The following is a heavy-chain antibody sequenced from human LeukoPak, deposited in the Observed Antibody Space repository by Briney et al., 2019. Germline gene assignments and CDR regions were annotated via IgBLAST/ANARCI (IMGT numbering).Heavy chain of an antibody. J-gene: IGHJ6*04. V-gene: IGHV3-48*03. CDR1: GFTFSIYA. CDR3: AELGITMIGGV. D-gene: IGHD3-10*02. Sequence: GGSLRLSCAASGFTFSIYAMNWVRQAPGKGLEWVSYISSSGSTIYYADSVKGRFTNSRDNAKNSLYLQMNSLRAEDTAVYYCAELGITMIGGVWGKGTTVTVSS. CDR2: ISSSGSTI.